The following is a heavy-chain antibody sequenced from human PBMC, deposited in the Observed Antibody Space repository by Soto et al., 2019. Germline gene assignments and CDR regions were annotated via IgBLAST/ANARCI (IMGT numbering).Heavy chain of an antibody. Sequence: PSQPMSHTCAVYGGSCSGYYWSWIRQPPGKGLEWIGEINHSGSTNYNPSLKSRVTISVDTSKNQFSLKLSSVTAADTAVYYCARGSLYGSGSYYMDVWGKGTTVTVSS. J-gene: IGHJ6*03. V-gene: IGHV4-34*01. D-gene: IGHD3-10*01. CDR2: INHSGST. CDR3: ARGSLYGSGSYYMDV. CDR1: GGSCSGYY.